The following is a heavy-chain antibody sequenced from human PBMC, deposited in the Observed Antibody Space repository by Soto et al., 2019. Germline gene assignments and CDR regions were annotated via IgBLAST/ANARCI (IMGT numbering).Heavy chain of an antibody. J-gene: IGHJ5*02. Sequence: QVQLQESGPGLVKPSQTLSLTCTVSGGSISSGGYYWSWIRQHPGKGLEWIGYIYYSGSTYYNPSLKSRVTISVDTSKNQFSLKLSAVTAADTAVYYCARYARYCSGRSCYSGGNWFDPWGQGTLVTVSS. CDR1: GGSISSGGYY. CDR2: IYYSGST. V-gene: IGHV4-31*03. D-gene: IGHD2-15*01. CDR3: ARYARYCSGRSCYSGGNWFDP.